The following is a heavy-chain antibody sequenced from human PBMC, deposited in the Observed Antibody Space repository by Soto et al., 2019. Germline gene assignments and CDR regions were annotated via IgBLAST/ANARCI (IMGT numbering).Heavy chain of an antibody. Sequence: PGGSLRLSCAASGFTVSSYSMNWVRQAPGKGLEWVSSISRSSSYIYYADSVKGRFTISRDNAKNSLYLQMNSLRAGDTAVYYCARDIHDSSERYFDYWGQGTLVTVSS. D-gene: IGHD3-22*01. CDR1: GFTVSSYS. V-gene: IGHV3-21*01. CDR3: ARDIHDSSERYFDY. J-gene: IGHJ4*02. CDR2: ISRSSSYI.